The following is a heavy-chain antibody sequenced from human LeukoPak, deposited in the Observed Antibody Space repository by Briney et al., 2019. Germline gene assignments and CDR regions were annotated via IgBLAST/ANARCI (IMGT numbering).Heavy chain of an antibody. Sequence: YPSETLSLTCTVSGGSISSNNYYWGWIRQPPGKGLEWIGSIYYGGYTYHNPSLKSRVTISVDTSKNQFSLKLSSVTAADTAIYYCQSRFLEWLLDYWGQGTLVTVSS. CDR2: IYYGGYT. D-gene: IGHD3-3*01. CDR3: QSRFLEWLLDY. V-gene: IGHV4-39*01. J-gene: IGHJ4*02. CDR1: GGSISSNNYY.